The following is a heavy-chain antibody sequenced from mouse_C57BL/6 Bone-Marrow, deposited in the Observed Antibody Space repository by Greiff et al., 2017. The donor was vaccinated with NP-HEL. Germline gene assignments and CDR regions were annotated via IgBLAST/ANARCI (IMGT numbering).Heavy chain of an antibody. CDR3: ARGPIYYDGSSFAY. CDR2: INPGSGGT. J-gene: IGHJ3*01. D-gene: IGHD1-1*01. V-gene: IGHV1-54*01. Sequence: VQLQESGAELVRPGTSVKVSCKASGYAFTNYLIEWVKQRPGQGLEWIGVINPGSGGTNYNEKFKGKATLTADKSSSTAYMQLSSLTSEDSAVYFCARGPIYYDGSSFAYWGQGTLVTVSA. CDR1: GYAFTNYL.